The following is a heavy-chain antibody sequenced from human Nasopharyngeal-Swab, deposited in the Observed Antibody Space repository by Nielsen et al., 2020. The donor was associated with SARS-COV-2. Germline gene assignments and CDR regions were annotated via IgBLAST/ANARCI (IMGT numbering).Heavy chain of an antibody. D-gene: IGHD3-16*01. CDR1: GFTFSSYS. Sequence: GESLKISCAASGFTFSSYSMNWVRQDPGKGLEWVSSISSSSSYIYYADSVKGRFTISRDNAKNSLYLQMNSLRAEDTAVYYCARVDRRGNYFDYWGQGTLVTVSS. J-gene: IGHJ4*02. V-gene: IGHV3-21*01. CDR2: ISSSSSYI. CDR3: ARVDRRGNYFDY.